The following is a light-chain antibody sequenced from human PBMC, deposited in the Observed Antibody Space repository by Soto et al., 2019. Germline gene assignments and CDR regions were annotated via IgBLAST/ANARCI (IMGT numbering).Light chain of an antibody. J-gene: IGKJ5*01. Sequence: EIVLTQSPGTLSLSPGERATLSCRASQSVSSSYLAWYQQKPGQAPRLLIYGASSRATGIPDRFSGSGSETDFTLTISRLEPEAVAVYYCQQYGSSPLFGQGTRLEIK. CDR2: GAS. CDR3: QQYGSSPL. V-gene: IGKV3-20*01. CDR1: QSVSSSY.